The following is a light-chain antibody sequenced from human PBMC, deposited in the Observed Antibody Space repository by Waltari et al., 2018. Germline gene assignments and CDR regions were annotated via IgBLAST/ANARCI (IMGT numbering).Light chain of an antibody. J-gene: IGLJ1*01. CDR1: KLGHKF. Sequence: SYELTQPPSVSVSAGQTASITCTGAKLGHKFVCWFQPRPGKSPVLVIYQDKNRPSGIPERFSGSNSGNTATMTISGTQPLDEADYYCQAWDSSSDSYVFGSGTKVTV. V-gene: IGLV3-1*01. CDR3: QAWDSSSDSYV. CDR2: QDK.